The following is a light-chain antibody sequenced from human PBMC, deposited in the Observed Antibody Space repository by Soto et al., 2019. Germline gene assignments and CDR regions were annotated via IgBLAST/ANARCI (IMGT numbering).Light chain of an antibody. CDR3: SSFTSSSTQV. V-gene: IGLV2-14*01. J-gene: IGLJ3*02. CDR2: EVS. CDR1: SSDVGGYNY. Sequence: QSALTQPASVSGSPGQTITISCTGRSSDVGGYNYVSWYQQHPGKAPKLMIYEVSNRPSGVSNRFSGSKSGNTASLTISGLQAEDAADYYCSSFTSSSTQVLGGGTKLTVL.